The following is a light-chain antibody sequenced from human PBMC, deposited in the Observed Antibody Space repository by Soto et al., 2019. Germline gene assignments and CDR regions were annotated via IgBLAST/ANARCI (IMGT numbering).Light chain of an antibody. CDR2: LGS. V-gene: IGKV2-28*01. CDR3: AGALPTPVA. Sequence: DLGMPQSPLSLAVTPGEPASTSCRPSQSLQHSNGTIYLDWYLQSPGQPPQRLIFLGSNRASGVPDWFGGGGSETDFTLKIRGVEADDVCFYFCAGALPTPVAFGRGTKLQI. CDR1: QSLQHSNGTIY. J-gene: IGKJ2*01.